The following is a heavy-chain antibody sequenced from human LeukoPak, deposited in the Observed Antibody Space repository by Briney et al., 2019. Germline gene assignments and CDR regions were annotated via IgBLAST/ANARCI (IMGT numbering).Heavy chain of an antibody. CDR3: ARVYDSGSQAYFYYMDV. D-gene: IGHD3-10*01. CDR2: IYTSGIT. V-gene: IGHV4-4*07. Sequence: PSETLSLTCTVSGDSISSYSWSWIRQPAGKGLEWIGRIYTSGITNYNPSLKSRVTMSVDTSKNQFSLKVNSVTAADTAVYYCARVYDSGSQAYFYYMDVWGKGTTVTISS. CDR1: GDSISSYS. J-gene: IGHJ6*03.